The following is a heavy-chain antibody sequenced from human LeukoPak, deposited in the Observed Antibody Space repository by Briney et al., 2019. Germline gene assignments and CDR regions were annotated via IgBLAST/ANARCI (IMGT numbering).Heavy chain of an antibody. CDR2: IHHNGNT. J-gene: IGHJ4*02. CDR3: ARGGPEYPLNGSFGNY. V-gene: IGHV4-38-2*02. D-gene: IGHD2/OR15-2a*01. Sequence: SETLSLTCTVSGFSINTGYHWGWIRQSPGRGLEWIGNIHHNGNTFYNPSFVGRVTISVDTSKNQFSLKLSSVTAADTAVYYCARGGPEYPLNGSFGNYWGQGTLVTVSS. CDR1: GFSINTGYH.